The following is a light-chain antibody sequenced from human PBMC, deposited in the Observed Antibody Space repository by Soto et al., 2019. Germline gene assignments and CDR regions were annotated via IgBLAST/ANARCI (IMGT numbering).Light chain of an antibody. CDR1: QGIRSW. CDR3: QQGDSFPIA. CDR2: AAS. J-gene: IGKJ4*01. Sequence: DIQMTQSPSSVSASVGDTVTITCRASQGIRSWLAWYQQKPGKAPKLLIYAASTLQSGVPSRFSGSGSGTDFTLTISNLQPEDFATYHCQQGDSFPIAFGGGSKVEIK. V-gene: IGKV1-12*01.